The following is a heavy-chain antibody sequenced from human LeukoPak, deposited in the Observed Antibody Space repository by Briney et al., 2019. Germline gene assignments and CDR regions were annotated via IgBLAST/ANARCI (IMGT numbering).Heavy chain of an antibody. J-gene: IGHJ6*03. V-gene: IGHV4-59*01. D-gene: IGHD6-6*01. CDR1: GGSISSYY. CDR3: ARGVAARPNRSYYYYYYMDV. CDR2: IYYSGST. Sequence: PSETLSLTCTVSGGSISSYYWSWYRQPPGKGLEWIGYIYYSGSTNYNPSLKSRVTISVDTSKNQFSLKLSSVTAADTAVYYCARGVAARPNRSYYYYYYMDVWGKGTTVTVSS.